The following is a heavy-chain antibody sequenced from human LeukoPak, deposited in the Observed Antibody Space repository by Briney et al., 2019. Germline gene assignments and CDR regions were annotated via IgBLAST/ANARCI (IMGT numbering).Heavy chain of an antibody. Sequence: SETLSLTCAVYGGSFSGYYWSWIRQPPGKGLEWIGEINHSGSTNYNPSLKSRVTISVDTSKNQFSLKLGSVTAADTAVYYCASAPIYYDILTGYWNLFDYWGQGTLVTVSS. CDR1: GGSFSGYY. CDR3: ASAPIYYDILTGYWNLFDY. CDR2: INHSGST. V-gene: IGHV4-34*01. J-gene: IGHJ4*02. D-gene: IGHD3-9*01.